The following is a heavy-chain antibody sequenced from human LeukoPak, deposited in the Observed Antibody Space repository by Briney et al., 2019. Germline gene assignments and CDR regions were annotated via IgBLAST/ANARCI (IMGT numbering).Heavy chain of an antibody. CDR2: ISAYNGNT. CDR1: GYTFTSYG. J-gene: IGHJ5*02. D-gene: IGHD2-15*01. Sequence: ASVKVSCKASGYTFTSYGISWVRQAPGQGLEWMGWISAYNGNTNYAQKLQGRVTMTTDTSTSTAYMELRSLRSDDTAVYYCARMVVVGCSGGSCLGWFDPWGQGTLVTVSS. V-gene: IGHV1-18*01. CDR3: ARMVVVGCSGGSCLGWFDP.